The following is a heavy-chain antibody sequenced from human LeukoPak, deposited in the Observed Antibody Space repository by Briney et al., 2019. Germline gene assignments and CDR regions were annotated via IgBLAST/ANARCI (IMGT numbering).Heavy chain of an antibody. V-gene: IGHV3-23*01. J-gene: IGHJ4*02. D-gene: IGHD3-22*01. Sequence: GGSLRLSCAASGFTFSSYAMSWVRQAPGKGLEWVSAISGSGGSTYYADSVKGRFTISRGNSKNTLYLQMNSLRAEDTAVYYCAKGDYYDSSGIDYWGQGTLVTVSS. CDR1: GFTFSSYA. CDR2: ISGSGGST. CDR3: AKGDYYDSSGIDY.